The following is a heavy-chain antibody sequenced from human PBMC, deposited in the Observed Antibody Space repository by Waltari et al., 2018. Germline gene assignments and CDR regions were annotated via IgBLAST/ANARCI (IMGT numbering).Heavy chain of an antibody. CDR3: ARRKAARPFDY. Sequence: QLQLQESGPGLVKPSETLSLTCIVSGASISSSSDYWGWIRQPPGKGLEWIGTFYYIGSTYYNPSLKSRVTISVDTSKNQVSLNLYSVSATDTAVYYCARRKAARPFDYWGQGTLVPVSS. J-gene: IGHJ4*02. D-gene: IGHD6-6*01. CDR2: FYYIGST. V-gene: IGHV4-39*01. CDR1: GASISSSSDY.